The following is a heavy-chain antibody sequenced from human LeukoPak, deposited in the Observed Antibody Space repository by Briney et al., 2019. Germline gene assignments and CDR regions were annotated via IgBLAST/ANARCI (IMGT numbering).Heavy chain of an antibody. Sequence: ASVKVSCKASGYTFTTYGISWVRQAPGQGLEWMGWSSAYNGNSNYAQKLQGRVTMTTATSTSTAYMELRSLRSDATAVYYCARDLIAARPNWYDPWGQGTLVTVSS. J-gene: IGHJ5*02. V-gene: IGHV1-18*01. CDR1: GYTFTTYG. D-gene: IGHD6-6*01. CDR3: ARDLIAARPNWYDP. CDR2: SSAYNGNS.